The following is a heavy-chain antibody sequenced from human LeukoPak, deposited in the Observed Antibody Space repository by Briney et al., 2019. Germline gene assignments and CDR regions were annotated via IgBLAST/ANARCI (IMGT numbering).Heavy chain of an antibody. CDR3: AKSHSVEQRGYFDY. CDR1: GFTFTTYA. Sequence: GGSLRLSCAAPGFTFTTYAMSWVRLAPGKGLEWVSTIANSGGSTYYADSVKGRFTFSRDNSKNTLYLQMNSLRAEDMAVYYCAKSHSVEQRGYFDYWGQGTLVTVSS. D-gene: IGHD1/OR15-1a*01. J-gene: IGHJ4*02. V-gene: IGHV3-23*01. CDR2: IANSGGST.